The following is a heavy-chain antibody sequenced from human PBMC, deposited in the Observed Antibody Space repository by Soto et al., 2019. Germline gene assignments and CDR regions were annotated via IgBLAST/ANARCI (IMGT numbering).Heavy chain of an antibody. CDR1: GYTFTSYD. J-gene: IGHJ5*02. V-gene: IGHV1-8*01. D-gene: IGHD6-13*01. CDR3: ARDSRIATPNNWFDP. CDR2: MNPNSGNT. Sequence: ASVKVSGKASGYTFTSYDINWVRQATGQGLEWMGWMNPNSGNTGYAQKFQGRVTMTRNTSISTAYMELSSLRSEDTAVYYCARDSRIATPNNWFDPWGQGTLVTVSS.